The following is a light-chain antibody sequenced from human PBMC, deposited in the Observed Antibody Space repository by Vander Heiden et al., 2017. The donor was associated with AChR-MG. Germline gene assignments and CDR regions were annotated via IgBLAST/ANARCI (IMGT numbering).Light chain of an antibody. J-gene: IGLJ2*01. Sequence: QSVLTPPPSVSAAPGQRVPISCTGSRSNIGPASDIHWYQHLQGTAPKLLIYGNNERPSGVPDRFSGSKSGSSASLAITGLQAEDEADYYCQSYDSSLRGSVFGGGTKLTVL. CDR3: QSYDSSLRGSV. CDR1: RSNIGPASD. V-gene: IGLV1-40*01. CDR2: GNN.